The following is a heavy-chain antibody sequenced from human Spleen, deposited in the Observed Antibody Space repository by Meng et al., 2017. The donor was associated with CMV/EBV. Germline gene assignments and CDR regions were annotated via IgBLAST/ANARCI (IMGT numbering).Heavy chain of an antibody. D-gene: IGHD3-9*01. CDR3: ARQFHIFTATWDC. J-gene: IGHJ4*02. CDR1: EFTFSDFG. V-gene: IGHV3-30*03. CDR2: ISYDGRNK. Sequence: GESLKISCAASEFTFSDFGMHWVRQAPGKGLEWVAVISYDGRNKYYLDSAKGRFTISRDDSRNTVYLQMNSLRADDTAVYYCARQFHIFTATWDCWGQGTLVTVSS.